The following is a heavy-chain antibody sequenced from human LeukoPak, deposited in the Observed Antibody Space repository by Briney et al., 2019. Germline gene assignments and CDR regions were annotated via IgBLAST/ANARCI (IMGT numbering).Heavy chain of an antibody. CDR3: AVNSTRHTFDI. D-gene: IGHD5-24*01. CDR2: VYYSGST. V-gene: IGHV4-59*08. J-gene: IGHJ3*02. CDR1: VGSISTYY. Sequence: SETLSLTCTVSVGSISTYYWSCIRQSPGKGLEWIGSVYYSGSTNYNPSLKSRVSISVDTSKNQFSLELSSVTAANTAVYYCAVNSTRHTFDIWGKGTMVTVSS.